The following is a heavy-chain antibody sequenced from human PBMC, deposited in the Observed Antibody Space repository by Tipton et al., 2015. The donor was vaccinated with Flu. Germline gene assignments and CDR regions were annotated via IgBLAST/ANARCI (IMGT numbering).Heavy chain of an antibody. CDR3: ARELGSPGNWYFDL. V-gene: IGHV4-39*07. CDR1: GGSISSSSYY. CDR2: IYYSGST. D-gene: IGHD3-3*02. Sequence: TLSLTCTVSGGSISSSSYYWGWIRQPPGKGLEWIGSIYYSGSTNYNPSLKSRVTISVDTSKNQFSLKLSSVTAADTAVYYCARELGSPGNWYFDLWCRGTLVTVSS. J-gene: IGHJ2*01.